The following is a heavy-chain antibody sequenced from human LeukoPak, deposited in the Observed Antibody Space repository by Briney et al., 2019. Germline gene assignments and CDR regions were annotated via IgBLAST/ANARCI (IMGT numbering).Heavy chain of an antibody. V-gene: IGHV3-7*01. CDR3: ARAASTGTVDY. CDR1: RFTFGIYW. D-gene: IGHD6-13*01. CDR2: INQDGSET. Sequence: GGSLRLSCAASRFTFGIYWMSWVRQAPGKALEWVANINQDGSETYYVDSVEGRFTISRDNTKNSLYLQLNSLRAEDTALYYCARAASTGTVDYWGQGTLVTVSS. J-gene: IGHJ4*02.